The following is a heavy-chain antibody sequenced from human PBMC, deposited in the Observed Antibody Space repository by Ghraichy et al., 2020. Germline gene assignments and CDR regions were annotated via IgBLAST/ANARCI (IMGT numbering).Heavy chain of an antibody. V-gene: IGHV4-59*01. CDR3: EASSSWYVNYFDY. D-gene: IGHD6-13*01. CDR2: VHDSGST. J-gene: IGHJ4*02. Sequence: SETLSLTCNVSVDSISDYYWSWIRQTPGKGLEWIGYVHDSGSTKTSPHLKIRLFISIDKSKRQVSLNLYSVTAADTAVYSCEASSSWYVNYFDYWGQGTLVTVSS. CDR1: VDSISDYY.